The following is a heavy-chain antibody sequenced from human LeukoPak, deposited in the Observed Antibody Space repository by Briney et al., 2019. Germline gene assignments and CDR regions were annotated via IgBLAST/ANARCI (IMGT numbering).Heavy chain of an antibody. CDR3: ARAPDGYDYAFDY. J-gene: IGHJ4*02. CDR1: GFTFSSYS. V-gene: IGHV3-21*01. D-gene: IGHD3-16*01. Sequence: GGSLRLSCAASGFTFSSYSMNWVRQAPGKGLEWVSSISSSSSYIYYADSVKGRFTISRDNAKNTLYLQMNSLRAEDTAVYYCARAPDGYDYAFDYWGQGTLVTVSS. CDR2: ISSSSSYI.